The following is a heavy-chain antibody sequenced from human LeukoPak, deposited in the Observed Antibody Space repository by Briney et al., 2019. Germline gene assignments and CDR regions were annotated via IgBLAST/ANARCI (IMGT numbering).Heavy chain of an antibody. V-gene: IGHV3-53*04. D-gene: IGHD3-22*01. Sequence: PGGSLRLSCAVSGITLSNYGMSWVRQAPVKGLEWVSVIYSGGSTYYADSVKGRFTISRHNSKNTLYLQMNSLRAEDTAVYYCARARGGYYYSDYWGKGTLVTVSS. CDR2: IYSGGST. CDR3: ARARGGYYYSDY. CDR1: GITLSNYG. J-gene: IGHJ4*02.